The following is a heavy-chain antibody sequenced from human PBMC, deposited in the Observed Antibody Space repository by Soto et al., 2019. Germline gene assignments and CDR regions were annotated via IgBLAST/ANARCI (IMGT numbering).Heavy chain of an antibody. J-gene: IGHJ6*03. CDR2: LSVYYGKT. D-gene: IGHD2-8*02. CDR3: ARAAWGGAQRLLSEMTRGQFNYMDV. V-gene: IGHV1-18*04. CDR1: DDPFTSYG. Sequence: QAQLEQSGSELKRPGASVRVSCKTPDDPFTSYGITWVRQAPGRGLEWGGWLSVYYGKTQIAQKFQGRVTLTTDTSMTTGYMELRSLTSDDTAVYFCARAAWGGAQRLLSEMTRGQFNYMDVWGLGTPVTVSS.